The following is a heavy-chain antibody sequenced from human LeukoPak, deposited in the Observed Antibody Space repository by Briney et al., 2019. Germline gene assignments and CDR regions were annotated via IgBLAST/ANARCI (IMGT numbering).Heavy chain of an antibody. CDR2: IHYSGGT. J-gene: IGHJ5*02. CDR3: ARDSGMVRETSRFDP. Sequence: SETLSLTCTVSGGSISSGDYYWSWIRQPPGKGLEWIGYIHYSGGTYYNPSLKSRVTISVDTSKNQFSLKLSSVTAADTAVYYCARDSGMVRETSRFDPWGQGTLVTVSS. V-gene: IGHV4-30-4*08. CDR1: GGSISSGDYY. D-gene: IGHD3-10*01.